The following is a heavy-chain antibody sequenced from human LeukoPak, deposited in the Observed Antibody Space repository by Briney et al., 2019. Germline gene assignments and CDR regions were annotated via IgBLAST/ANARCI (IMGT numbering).Heavy chain of an antibody. Sequence: SETLSLTCTVSGGSISSSSYYWGWIRQPPGKGLEWIGSIYYSGSTYYNLSLKSRVTISVDTSKNQFSLKLSSVTAADTAVYYCARTEEGLQWPHNWFDPWGQGTLVTVSS. J-gene: IGHJ5*02. D-gene: IGHD3-3*01. V-gene: IGHV4-39*07. CDR1: GGSISSSSYY. CDR2: IYYSGST. CDR3: ARTEEGLQWPHNWFDP.